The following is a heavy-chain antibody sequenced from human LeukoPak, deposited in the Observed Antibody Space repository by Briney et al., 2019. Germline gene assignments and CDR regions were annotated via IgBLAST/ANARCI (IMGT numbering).Heavy chain of an antibody. CDR3: AREFFRKDYYDSSGYYHDAFDI. D-gene: IGHD3-22*01. CDR2: MNPNSGNT. J-gene: IGHJ3*02. V-gene: IGHV1-8*01. Sequence: GASVKVSCKASGYTFTSYDINWVRQATGQGLEWMGWMNPNSGNTGYAQKFQGRVTMTRNTSISTAYMELSSLRSEDTAVYYCAREFFRKDYYDSSGYYHDAFDIWGQGTMVTVSS. CDR1: GYTFTSYD.